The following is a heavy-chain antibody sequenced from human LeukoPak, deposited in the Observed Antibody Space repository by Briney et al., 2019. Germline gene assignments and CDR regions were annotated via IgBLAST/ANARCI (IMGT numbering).Heavy chain of an antibody. CDR3: ARNAHYYDTSGYPDY. V-gene: IGHV1-69*13. D-gene: IGHD3-22*01. J-gene: IGHJ4*02. CDR1: GGTFSSYA. CDR2: IIPIFGTA. Sequence: ASVKVSCKASGGTFSSYAISWVRQAPGQGLEWMGGIIPIFGTANYAQKFQGRVTITADESTSTAYMELSSLRSEDTAVYYCARNAHYYDTSGYPDYWGQGTLATVSS.